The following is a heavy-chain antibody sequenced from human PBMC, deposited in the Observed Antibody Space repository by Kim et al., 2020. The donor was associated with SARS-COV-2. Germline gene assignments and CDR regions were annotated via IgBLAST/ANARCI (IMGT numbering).Heavy chain of an antibody. CDR1: GGSISSYY. V-gene: IGHV4-59*01. J-gene: IGHJ4*02. Sequence: SETLSLTCTVSGGSISSYYRSWIRQPPGKGLEWIGYIYYSGSTNYNPSLKSRVTISVDTSKNQFSLKLSSVTAADTAVYYCASYSGSYVFDYWGQGTLVTVSS. CDR3: ASYSGSYVFDY. CDR2: IYYSGST. D-gene: IGHD1-26*01.